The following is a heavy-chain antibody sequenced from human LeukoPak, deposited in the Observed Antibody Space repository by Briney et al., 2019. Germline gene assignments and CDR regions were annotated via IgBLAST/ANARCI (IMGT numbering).Heavy chain of an antibody. Sequence: GSLRLSCAASGFMFSSYGMSWVRQAPGKGLEWVSAISGSGGSTYYADSVKGRFTISRDNSKNTLYLQMNSLRAEDTAVYYCAKYLGVVVITSFDYWGQGTLVTVSS. CDR3: AKYLGVVVITSFDY. CDR2: ISGSGGST. D-gene: IGHD3-22*01. V-gene: IGHV3-23*01. CDR1: GFMFSSYG. J-gene: IGHJ4*02.